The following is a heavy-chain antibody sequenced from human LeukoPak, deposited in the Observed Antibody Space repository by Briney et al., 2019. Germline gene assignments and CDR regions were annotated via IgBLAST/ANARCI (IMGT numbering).Heavy chain of an antibody. D-gene: IGHD6-19*01. CDR3: ARLGGFAVS. CDR1: GGSISSYY. V-gene: IGHV4-59*08. CDR2: IYSSGST. Sequence: SETLSLTCTVSGGSISSYYWSWIRQPPGKGLEWIGYIYSSGSTNYNPSLKSRVTISVDTSKNQFSLKLSSVIAADTAVYYCARLGGFAVSWDQGTLVTVSS. J-gene: IGHJ5*02.